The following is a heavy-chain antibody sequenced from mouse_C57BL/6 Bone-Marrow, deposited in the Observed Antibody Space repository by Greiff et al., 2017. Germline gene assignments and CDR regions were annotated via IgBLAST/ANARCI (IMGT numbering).Heavy chain of an antibody. V-gene: IGHV1-42*01. CDR3: ARTDYYGSSYVGVMDY. CDR1: GYSFTGYY. J-gene: IGHJ4*01. Sequence: EVQLVESGPELVKPGASVKISCKASGYSFTGYYMNWVKQSPEKSLEWIGEINPSTGGTTYNQKFKAKATLTVDKSSSTAYMQLKSLTSEDSAVYYCARTDYYGSSYVGVMDYWGQGTSVTVSS. D-gene: IGHD1-1*01. CDR2: INPSTGGT.